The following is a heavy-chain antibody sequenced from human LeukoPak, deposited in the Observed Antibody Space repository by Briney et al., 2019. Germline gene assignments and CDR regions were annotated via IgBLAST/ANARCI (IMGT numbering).Heavy chain of an antibody. CDR1: GGSFSGYY. D-gene: IGHD6-19*01. CDR3: ARHPQWLEAFDI. V-gene: IGHV4-34*01. Sequence: PSETLSLTCAVYGGSFSGYYWSWIRQPPGKGLEWIGSIYYSGSTYYNPSLKSRVTISVDTSKSQFSLKLSSVTAADTAVYYCARHPQWLEAFDICGQGTMVTVSS. J-gene: IGHJ3*02. CDR2: IYYSGST.